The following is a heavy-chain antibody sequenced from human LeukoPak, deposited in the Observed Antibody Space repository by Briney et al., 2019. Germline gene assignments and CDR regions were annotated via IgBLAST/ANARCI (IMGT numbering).Heavy chain of an antibody. D-gene: IGHD4-23*01. CDR1: GFTFGDYA. CDR2: IRSKAYGGTT. V-gene: IGHV3-49*04. J-gene: IGHJ6*02. Sequence: GGSLRLSCTASGFTFGDYAMSWVRQAPGKGLEWVGFIRSKAYGGTTEYAASVKGRFTISRDDSKSIAYLQMNSLKTEDTAVYYCTRESRHYGGNSYYYGTDVWGQGTTVTVSS. CDR3: TRESRHYGGNSYYYGTDV.